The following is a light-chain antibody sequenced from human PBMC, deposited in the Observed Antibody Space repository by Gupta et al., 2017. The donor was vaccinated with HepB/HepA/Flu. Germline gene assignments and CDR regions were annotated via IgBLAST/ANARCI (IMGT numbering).Light chain of an antibody. V-gene: IGLV1-40*01. CDR1: SYNSGAGYD. CDR2: GNS. CDR3: QSYDSSLSGHVV. J-gene: IGLJ2*01. Sequence: QSVLTQPPSESGGLGQRVTTSCTGCSYNSGAGYDVHWYQQLPGTAPKLLIYGNSNRPSGVPDRISGSKSGTSATLAITGLQAEEEADYYCQSYDSSLSGHVVFGGGTKLTVL.